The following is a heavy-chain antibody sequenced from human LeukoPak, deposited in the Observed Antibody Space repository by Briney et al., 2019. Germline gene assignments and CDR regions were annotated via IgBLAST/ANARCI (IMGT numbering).Heavy chain of an antibody. CDR1: GGSISSSSYY. CDR2: IYYSGST. Sequence: PSETLSLTCTVSGGSISSSSYYWGWIRQPPGKGLEWIGSIYYSGSTYYNPSLKSRVTISVDTSKNQFSLKLSSVTAADTAVYYCARGGGNWFDPWGQGTLATVSS. V-gene: IGHV4-39*01. J-gene: IGHJ5*02. D-gene: IGHD3-16*01. CDR3: ARGGGNWFDP.